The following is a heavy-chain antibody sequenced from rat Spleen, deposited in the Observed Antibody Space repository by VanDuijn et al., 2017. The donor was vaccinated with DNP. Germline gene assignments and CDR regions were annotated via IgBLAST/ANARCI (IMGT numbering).Heavy chain of an antibody. D-gene: IGHD1-4*01. J-gene: IGHJ3*01. Sequence: EVQLVESGGGSVQPGRSMKLSCAASGFTFSDYYMAWVRQAPAKGLEWVASISHNGGYTYYRDSVKGRFTISRDYAKTSLYLQMDSLRSEDTAIYYCATRGDGYDNWFAYWGQGTLVTVSS. CDR1: GFTFSDYY. CDR3: ATRGDGYDNWFAY. V-gene: IGHV5-20*01. CDR2: ISHNGGYT.